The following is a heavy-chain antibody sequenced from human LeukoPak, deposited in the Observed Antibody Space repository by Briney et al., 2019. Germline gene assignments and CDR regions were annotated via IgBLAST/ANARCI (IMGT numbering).Heavy chain of an antibody. CDR1: GFTFSNYV. D-gene: IGHD2-21*01. J-gene: IGHJ4*02. CDR2: ISTGGGST. V-gene: IGHV3-23*01. CDR3: ARGAYCGGDCYTYFDY. Sequence: GGSLRLSCAASGFTFSNYVMSWVRQAPGKGLEWVSAISTGGGSTNYADSVKGRFTISRDNSKSTLYLQMNSLRAEDTALYLCARGAYCGGDCYTYFDYWGQGALVTVSS.